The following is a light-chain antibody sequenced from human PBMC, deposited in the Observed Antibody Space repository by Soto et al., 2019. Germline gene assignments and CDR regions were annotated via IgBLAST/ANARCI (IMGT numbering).Light chain of an antibody. CDR2: GSD. CDR1: QTVDSRY. J-gene: IGKJ4*01. CDR3: QHYGNSLLT. Sequence: EIVLTQSPGTLSLSPGERATLSCRASQTVDSRYLAWYQQKPGQAPGVLIYGSDIRAAGVPDRFSGSGSGTVFTLTISRLEPEDFAVYYCQHYGNSLLTFGGGTKVDIK. V-gene: IGKV3-20*01.